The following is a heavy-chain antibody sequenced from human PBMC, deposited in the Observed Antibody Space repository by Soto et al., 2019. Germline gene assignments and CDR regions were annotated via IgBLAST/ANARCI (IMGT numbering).Heavy chain of an antibody. J-gene: IGHJ6*02. D-gene: IGHD1-1*01. CDR3: ASLYTGSWYYYYGMDV. CDR2: IYHSGST. Sequence: PSETLSLTCAVSGGSISSGGYSWSWIRQPPGKGLEWIGYIYHSGSTYYNPSLKSRVTISVDRSKNQFSLKLSSVTAADTAVYYCASLYTGSWYYYYGMDVWGQGTTVTAP. CDR1: GGSISSGGYS. V-gene: IGHV4-30-2*01.